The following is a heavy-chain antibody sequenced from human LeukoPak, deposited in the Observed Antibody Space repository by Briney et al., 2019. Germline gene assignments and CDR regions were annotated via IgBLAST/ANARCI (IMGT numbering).Heavy chain of an antibody. CDR3: ARVPYYDSSGYYFI. Sequence: SETLSLTCTVSGGSISSGSYYWSWIRQPAGKGLEWIGRIYISGSTNYNPSLKSRVTISVDTSKNQFSLKLSSVTAADTAVYYCARVPYYDSSGYYFIWGQGTLVTVSS. J-gene: IGHJ4*02. D-gene: IGHD3-22*01. CDR2: IYISGST. CDR1: GGSISSGSYY. V-gene: IGHV4-61*02.